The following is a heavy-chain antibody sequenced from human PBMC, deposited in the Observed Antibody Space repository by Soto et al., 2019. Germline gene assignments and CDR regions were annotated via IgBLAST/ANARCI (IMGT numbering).Heavy chain of an antibody. CDR1: EFTLNNHA. Sequence: EVQLLESGGGLVQPGGSLRLCCAASEFTLNNHAMSWVRQAPGKGLEWVSTISGTGEITYYADSVKGRFTVSRDKSKNTLFLQMNSLRVEYTAVYYCATSQYLQLLLTDWGQGTLVTVSS. CDR3: ATSQYLQLLLTD. CDR2: ISGTGEIT. J-gene: IGHJ4*02. V-gene: IGHV3-23*01. D-gene: IGHD3-16*01.